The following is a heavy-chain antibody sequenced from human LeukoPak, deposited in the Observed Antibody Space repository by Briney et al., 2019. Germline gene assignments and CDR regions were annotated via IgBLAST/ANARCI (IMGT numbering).Heavy chain of an antibody. CDR2: IYYSGST. V-gene: IGHV4-39*01. Sequence: KPSEPLSLPCTVCGGSISSSRYYWRWVRQPPGKGLEWIGWIYYSGSTYYPPSLKSRVTISVDTSKNQFSLKLSSVTAADTAVYYCAASSGWYVNYYYYMDVWGKGTTVTVSS. CDR1: GGSISSSRYY. D-gene: IGHD6-19*01. CDR3: AASSGWYVNYYYYMDV. J-gene: IGHJ6*03.